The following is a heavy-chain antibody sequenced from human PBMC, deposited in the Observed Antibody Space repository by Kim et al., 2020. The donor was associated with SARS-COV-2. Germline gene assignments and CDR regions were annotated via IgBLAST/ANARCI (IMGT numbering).Heavy chain of an antibody. CDR3: ARKGIAAASSGFDP. D-gene: IGHD6-13*01. Sequence: AQKFQGRVTMTTDTSTSTAYMELRSLRSDDTAVYYCARKGIAAASSGFDPWGQGTLVTVSS. J-gene: IGHJ5*02. V-gene: IGHV1-18*01.